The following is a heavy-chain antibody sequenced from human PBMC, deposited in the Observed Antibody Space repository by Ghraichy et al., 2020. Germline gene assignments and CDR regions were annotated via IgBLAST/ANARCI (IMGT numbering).Heavy chain of an antibody. CDR3: ARDPRPGGHDGPTPYWDY. Sequence: SQTLSLTCAISGDSVSSNSAAWNWIRQSPSRGLEWLGRTYYRSKWYNDYAVSVKSRITINPDTSKNQFSLQLNSVTPEDTAVYYCARDPRPGGHDGPTPYWDYWGQGTLVTVSS. J-gene: IGHJ4*02. CDR1: GDSVSSNSAA. CDR2: TYYRSKWYN. D-gene: IGHD5-12*01. V-gene: IGHV6-1*01.